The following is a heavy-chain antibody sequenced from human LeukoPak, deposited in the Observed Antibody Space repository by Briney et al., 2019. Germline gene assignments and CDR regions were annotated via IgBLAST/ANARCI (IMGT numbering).Heavy chain of an antibody. CDR3: VRHNHMDV. J-gene: IGHJ6*02. CDR2: INPSGGSA. CDR1: GYTFTTYF. V-gene: IGHV1-46*01. Sequence: ASVKVSCKASGYTFTTYFMHWVRQAPGQGLEWMAIINPSGGSASYTQKFQGRVTMTRDTSTSTVYMELSSLRSEDTAVYYCVRHNHMDVWGQGTTVTVSS.